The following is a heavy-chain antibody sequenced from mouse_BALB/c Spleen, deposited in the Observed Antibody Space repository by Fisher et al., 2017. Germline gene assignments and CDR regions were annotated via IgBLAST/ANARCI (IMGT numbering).Heavy chain of an antibody. CDR3: SGDYYAMDY. D-gene: IGHD1-3*01. Sequence: KFKGKATLTVDTSSSTAYMQLSSLTSEDSAVYYCSGDYYAMDYWGQGTSVTVSS. V-gene: IGHV1-50*01. J-gene: IGHJ4*01.